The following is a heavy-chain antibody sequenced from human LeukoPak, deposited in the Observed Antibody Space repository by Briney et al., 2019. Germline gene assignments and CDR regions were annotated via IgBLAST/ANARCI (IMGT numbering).Heavy chain of an antibody. CDR2: INPNSGGT. J-gene: IGHJ4*02. Sequence: ASVKVSCKASGYTFTGYHMHWVRQAPGQGLEWMGWINPNSGGTNYAQKFQGRVTMTRDTSISTAYMELSSLRSEDTAVYYCATDLGDSSSWPWSWGQGTLVTVSS. D-gene: IGHD6-13*01. CDR1: GYTFTGYH. CDR3: ATDLGDSSSWPWS. V-gene: IGHV1-2*02.